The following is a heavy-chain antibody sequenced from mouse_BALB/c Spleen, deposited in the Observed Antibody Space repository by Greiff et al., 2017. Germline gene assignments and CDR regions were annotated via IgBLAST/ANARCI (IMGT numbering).Heavy chain of an antibody. CDR2: IWGDGST. CDR3: AREPPRPSRYFDV. J-gene: IGHJ1*01. CDR1: GFSLTGYG. V-gene: IGHV2-6-7*01. Sequence: VQGVESGPGLVAPSQSLSITCTVSGFSLTGYGVNWVRQPPGKGLEWLGMIWGDGSTDYNSALKSRLSISKDNSKSQVFLKMNSLQTDDTARYYCAREPPRPSRYFDVWGAGTTVTVSS.